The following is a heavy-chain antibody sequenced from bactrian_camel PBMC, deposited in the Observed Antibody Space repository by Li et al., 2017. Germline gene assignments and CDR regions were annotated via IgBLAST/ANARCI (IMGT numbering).Heavy chain of an antibody. D-gene: IGHD4*01. V-gene: IGHV3S1*01. CDR3: AAGSTVAFRCSISTMRPNS. CDR2: IYTGSGSR. J-gene: IGHJ6*01. Sequence: HVQLVESGGGSVQAGGSLRLSCAASGYTTPSICMGWFRQAPGKDREGVAAIYTGSGSRWYADSVKGRFTISQDNAKNTLYLQMNSLKPEDTAMYYCAAGSTVAFRCSISTMRPNSWGQGTQVTVS. CDR1: GYTTPSIC.